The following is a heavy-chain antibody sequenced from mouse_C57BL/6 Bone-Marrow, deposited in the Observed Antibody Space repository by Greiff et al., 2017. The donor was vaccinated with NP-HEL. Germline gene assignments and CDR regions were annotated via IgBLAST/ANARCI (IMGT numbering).Heavy chain of an antibody. Sequence: SGPELVKPGASVKISCKASGYTFTDYYMNWVKQSHGKSLEWIGDINPNNGGTSYNQKFKGKATLTVDKSSSTAYMELRSLTSEDSAVYYCARTYYDYDGYFDVWGTGTTVTVSS. CDR3: ARTYYDYDGYFDV. V-gene: IGHV1-26*01. J-gene: IGHJ1*03. CDR2: INPNNGGT. D-gene: IGHD2-4*01. CDR1: GYTFTDYY.